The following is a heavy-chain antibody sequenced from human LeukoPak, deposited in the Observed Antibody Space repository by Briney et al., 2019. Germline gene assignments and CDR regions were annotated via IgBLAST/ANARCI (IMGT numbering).Heavy chain of an antibody. Sequence: SSETLSLTCTVSGGSISSSSYYWGWIRQPPGKGLEWIGSIYYSGSTYYNPSLKSRVTISADTSKNQFSLKVTSVTAADTAVYYCATLGEYYDSSGYYYNWGQGTLVTVSS. D-gene: IGHD3-22*01. J-gene: IGHJ4*02. CDR1: GGSISSSSYY. CDR2: IYYSGST. CDR3: ATLGEYYDSSGYYYN. V-gene: IGHV4-39*07.